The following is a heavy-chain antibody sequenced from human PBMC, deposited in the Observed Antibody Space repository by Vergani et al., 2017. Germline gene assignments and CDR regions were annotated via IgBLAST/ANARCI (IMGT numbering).Heavy chain of an antibody. CDR3: YTDDHDY. V-gene: IGHV3-15*01. J-gene: IGHJ4*02. Sequence: EVQVVESGGGLIKPGGSLRLSCVVSGITFKNAWINWVCQGPGKGLEWIGLIRSKKDGGTADYAAPLKGRFTISRDDSKDSAFLLVNNLKTEDTAVYFCYTDDHDYWGQGTLVTVSS. D-gene: IGHD1-1*01. CDR1: GITFKNAW. CDR2: IRSKKDGGTA.